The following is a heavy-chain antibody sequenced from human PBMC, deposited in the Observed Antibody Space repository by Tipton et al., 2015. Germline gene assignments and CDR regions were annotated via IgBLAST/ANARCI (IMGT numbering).Heavy chain of an antibody. V-gene: IGHV3-7*03. CDR3: ARLVGVGSYYFDY. Sequence: GSLRLSCAASGFTFGDAWMSWVRQAPGKGLEWVANIKQDGSEGYYVDSVKGRFTISRDNAKNSLYLQMNSLRAEDTAVYYCARLVGVGSYYFDYWGQGTLVTVSS. CDR1: GFTFGDAW. CDR2: IKQDGSEG. J-gene: IGHJ4*02. D-gene: IGHD2-15*01.